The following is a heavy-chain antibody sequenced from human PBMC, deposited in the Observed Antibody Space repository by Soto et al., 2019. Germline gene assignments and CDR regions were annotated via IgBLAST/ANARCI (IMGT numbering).Heavy chain of an antibody. Sequence: QVQLVQSGAEVKKPGSSVKVSCKASGGTFSSYAINWVRQAPGQGLEWMGGIIPIFATADYAQKFQGRVTITADESTSTAYMELSSLRSEDPAVYYCAQCLLGVNYYYGMDVWGQGTTVTVSS. D-gene: IGHD3-16*01. CDR1: GGTFSSYA. CDR3: AQCLLGVNYYYGMDV. V-gene: IGHV1-69*12. CDR2: IIPIFATA. J-gene: IGHJ6*02.